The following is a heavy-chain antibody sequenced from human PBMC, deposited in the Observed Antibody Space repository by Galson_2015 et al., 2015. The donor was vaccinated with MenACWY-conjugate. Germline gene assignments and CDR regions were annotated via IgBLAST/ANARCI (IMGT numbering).Heavy chain of an antibody. D-gene: IGHD3-10*01. CDR1: GFTFSNYA. J-gene: IGHJ5*02. CDR2: ISVSGDGT. V-gene: IGHV3-23*01. CDR3: AKRGVYGSGTYFTNIWFDP. Sequence: SLRLSCAASGFTFSNYAMNWVRQAPGKGLEWVSGISVSGDGTYYAGSVKGRFTISRDNSKNTLYLQMNNLRAEDTALYYCAKRGVYGSGTYFTNIWFDPWGQGTLVTVSS.